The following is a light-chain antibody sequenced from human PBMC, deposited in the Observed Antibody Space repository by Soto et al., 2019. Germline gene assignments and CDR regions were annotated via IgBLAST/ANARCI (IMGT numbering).Light chain of an antibody. CDR3: QKGYSNPWK. CDR1: QNISSY. CDR2: DVS. V-gene: IGKV3-11*01. Sequence: IVLTHSPSTLSLSPVMRATLSCMASQNISSYLIWYQQKPGQAPRLLIYDVSNRATGIPARFSGSGSGTNFTLSLNSLQPEDFATYYCQKGYSNPWKFGQGTKVDIK. J-gene: IGKJ1*01.